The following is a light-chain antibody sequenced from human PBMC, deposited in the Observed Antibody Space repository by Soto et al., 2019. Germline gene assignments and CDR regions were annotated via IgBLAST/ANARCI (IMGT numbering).Light chain of an antibody. CDR3: SSYAGSNSYV. V-gene: IGLV2-8*01. J-gene: IGLJ1*01. CDR2: EVS. Sequence: QYALTQPPSASGSPGQSVTISCTGTSSDVGGYNYVSWYQQHPGKAPKLMIYEVSKRPSGVPDRFSGSKSGNTASLTVSGFQAEDEADYYCSSYAGSNSYVFGTGTKVTVL. CDR1: SSDVGGYNY.